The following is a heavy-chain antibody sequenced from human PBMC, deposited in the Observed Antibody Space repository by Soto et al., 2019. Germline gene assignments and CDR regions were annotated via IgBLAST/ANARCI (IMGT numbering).Heavy chain of an antibody. V-gene: IGHV1-18*01. J-gene: IGHJ3*02. CDR2: ISAYNGNT. CDR1: GYTFTSYG. CDR3: AREDSLTPTVTTAFDI. D-gene: IGHD4-17*01. Sequence: QVQLVQSGAEVKKPGASVKVSCKASGYTFTSYGISWVRQAPGQGLEWMGWISAYNGNTNYAQKLQGRVTMTSDTSTSTAYMELRCLRSDDTAVYYCAREDSLTPTVTTAFDIWGQGTMVTVSS.